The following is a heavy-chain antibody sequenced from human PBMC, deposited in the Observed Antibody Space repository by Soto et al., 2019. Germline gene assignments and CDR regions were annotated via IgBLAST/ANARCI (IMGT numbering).Heavy chain of an antibody. Sequence: QVQLVQSGAEVKKPGSSVKVSCKASGGTFSSYAISWVRQAPGQGLEWMGGIIPIFGTANYAQKFQGRVTITADESTSTAYMELSRLRSEDTAVYYCARDRRYYYDKPSVGDAFDIWGQGTMVTVSS. J-gene: IGHJ3*02. D-gene: IGHD3-22*01. CDR1: GGTFSSYA. CDR3: ARDRRYYYDKPSVGDAFDI. V-gene: IGHV1-69*01. CDR2: IIPIFGTA.